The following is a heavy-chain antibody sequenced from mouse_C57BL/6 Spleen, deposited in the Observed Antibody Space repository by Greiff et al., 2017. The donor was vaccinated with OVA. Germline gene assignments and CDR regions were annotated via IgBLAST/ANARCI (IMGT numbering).Heavy chain of an antibody. J-gene: IGHJ2*01. Sequence: QVQLQQPGAELVMPGASVKLSCKASGYTFTSYWMHWVKQRPGQGLEWIGEIDPSDSYTNYNQKFKGKSTLTVDKSSSTAYMQLSSLTSEDSAVYYCARGTGGRFDYWGQGTTLTVSS. D-gene: IGHD4-1*01. V-gene: IGHV1-69*01. CDR3: ARGTGGRFDY. CDR2: IDPSDSYT. CDR1: GYTFTSYW.